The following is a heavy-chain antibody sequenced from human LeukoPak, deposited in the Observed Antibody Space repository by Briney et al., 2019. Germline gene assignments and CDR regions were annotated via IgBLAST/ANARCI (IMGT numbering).Heavy chain of an antibody. Sequence: ASVKVSCKASGYTFTSYGISWVRQAPGQGLEWMGWISAYNGNTNYAQKLQGRVTMTTDTSTSTAYMELRSLRSDDTAVYYCARGLYYYGSGQTDEDYYYDMDVWGQGTTVTVSS. J-gene: IGHJ6*02. CDR3: ARGLYYYGSGQTDEDYYYDMDV. CDR2: ISAYNGNT. V-gene: IGHV1-18*01. D-gene: IGHD3-10*01. CDR1: GYTFTSYG.